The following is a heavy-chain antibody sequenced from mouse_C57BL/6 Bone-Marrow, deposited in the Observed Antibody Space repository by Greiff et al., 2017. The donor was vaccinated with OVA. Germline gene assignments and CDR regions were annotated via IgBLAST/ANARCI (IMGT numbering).Heavy chain of an antibody. D-gene: IGHD2-4*01. Sequence: VQLQQSGAELVRPGASVTLSCKASGYTFTDYEMHWVKQTPVHGLEWIGAIDPETGGTAYNQKFKGKAILTADKSSSTAYMELRSLTSEDSAVDYCTNDYDGYYAMDYWGQGTSVTVSS. J-gene: IGHJ4*01. CDR3: TNDYDGYYAMDY. CDR1: GYTFTDYE. CDR2: IDPETGGT. V-gene: IGHV1-15*01.